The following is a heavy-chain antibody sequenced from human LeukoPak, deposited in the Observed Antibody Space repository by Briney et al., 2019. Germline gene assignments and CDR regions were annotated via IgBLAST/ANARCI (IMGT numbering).Heavy chain of an antibody. CDR3: AKEAVRGPRSYFDY. CDR1: GFTFSSYG. V-gene: IGHV3-30*02. CDR2: IRYDGSNK. Sequence: GGSLRLSCAASGFTFSSYGMHWVRQASGKGLEWVTFIRYDGSNKYYADSVKGRFTISRDNSKNTLYLQMNSLRAEDTAVYYCAKEAVRGPRSYFDYWGQGTLVTVSS. J-gene: IGHJ4*02. D-gene: IGHD1-14*01.